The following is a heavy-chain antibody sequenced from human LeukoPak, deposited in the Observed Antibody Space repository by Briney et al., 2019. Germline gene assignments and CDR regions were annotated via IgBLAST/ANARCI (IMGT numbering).Heavy chain of an antibody. CDR3: ARGAVSRDFDY. J-gene: IGHJ4*02. Sequence: GGSLRLSCAASGFTFSDEYMNWIRQAPGKGLEWVSYISGSGNIIYYADSVKGRFTISRDNARNSLYLQMNSLRAEDTAVYYCARGAVSRDFDYWGQGTLVTVSS. V-gene: IGHV3-11*01. CDR1: GFTFSDEY. D-gene: IGHD4-17*01. CDR2: ISGSGNII.